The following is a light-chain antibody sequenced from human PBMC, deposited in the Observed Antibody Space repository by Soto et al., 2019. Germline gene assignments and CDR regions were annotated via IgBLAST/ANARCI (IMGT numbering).Light chain of an antibody. J-gene: IGLJ3*02. V-gene: IGLV2-14*01. CDR3: SSSAGIYHYLV. CDR1: SSDVGGYNY. CDR2: EVS. Sequence: QSVLTQPASVSGSPGQSITISCTGTSSDVGGYNYVSWYQQHPGKAPKLMIYEVSNRPSGVSNRFSGSKSGYTASLTVSGLQTEDEAFYYCSSSAGIYHYLVFGGGTQLTVL.